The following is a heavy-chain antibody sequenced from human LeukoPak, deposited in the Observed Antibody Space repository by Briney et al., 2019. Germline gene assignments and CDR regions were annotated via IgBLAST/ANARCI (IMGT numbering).Heavy chain of an antibody. CDR3: ASQDFWSGYSPNFYY. V-gene: IGHV4-39*01. Sequence: SETLSLTCTVSGGSISSSSYYWSWIRQPPGKGLEWIGSIYYSGSTYYNPSLKSRVTISVDTSKNQFSLKLSSVTAADTAVYYCASQDFWSGYSPNFYYWGQGTLVTVSS. CDR1: GGSISSSSYY. J-gene: IGHJ4*02. CDR2: IYYSGST. D-gene: IGHD3-3*01.